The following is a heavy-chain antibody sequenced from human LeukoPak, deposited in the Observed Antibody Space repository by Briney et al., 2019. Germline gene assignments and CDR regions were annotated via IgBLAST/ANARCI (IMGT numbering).Heavy chain of an antibody. V-gene: IGHV1-69*05. CDR2: IIPIFGTA. D-gene: IGHD2-21*02. CDR1: GGTFSSYA. CDR3: ASQHCGGDCYSEFDY. J-gene: IGHJ4*02. Sequence: SVKVSCKASGGTFSSYAISWVRQAPGQGLGWMGWIIPIFGTANYAQKFQGRVTITTDESTSTAYMELSSLRSEDTAVYYCASQHCGGDCYSEFDYWGQGTLVTVSS.